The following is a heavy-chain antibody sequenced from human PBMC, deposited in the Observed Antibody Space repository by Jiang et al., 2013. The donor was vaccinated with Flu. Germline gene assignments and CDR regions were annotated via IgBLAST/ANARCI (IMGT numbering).Heavy chain of an antibody. J-gene: IGHJ6*02. CDR3: ALNYGDPDPYYYGMDV. Sequence: KPTQTLTLTCTFSGFSLTTSGVGVGWIRQPPGKALEWLAFIYWDDDKRYNPSLKSRLTITKDTSKNQVVLTMTNMDPVDTATYYCALNYGDPDPYYYGMDVWGQGTTVTVSS. D-gene: IGHD4-17*01. V-gene: IGHV2-5*02. CDR2: IYWDDDK. CDR1: GFSLTTSGVG.